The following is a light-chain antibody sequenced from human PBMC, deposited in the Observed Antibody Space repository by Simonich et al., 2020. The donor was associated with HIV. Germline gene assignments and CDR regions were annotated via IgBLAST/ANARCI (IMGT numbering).Light chain of an antibody. J-gene: IGKJ3*01. V-gene: IGKV3-15*01. CDR2: YAS. Sequence: EIVMTQSPATLSVSPGERATLSCRASQNIAGNLAWYQQKPGQAPRLLIYYASTRATGVPVRFSGSGFGTDFTLTISSMQSEDFAVYYCQQYNNWPSPFTFGPGTKVDLK. CDR1: QNIAGN. CDR3: QQYNNWPSPFT.